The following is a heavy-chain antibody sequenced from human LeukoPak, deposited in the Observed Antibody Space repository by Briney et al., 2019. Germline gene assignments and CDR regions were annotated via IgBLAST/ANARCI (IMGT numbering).Heavy chain of an antibody. D-gene: IGHD3-22*01. CDR2: FGPEDGET. CDR1: GYTFTGYY. J-gene: IGHJ4*02. CDR3: ATDYYDSSGYQHFDY. V-gene: IGHV1-24*01. Sequence: GASVKVSCKASGYTFTGYYMHWVRQAPGKGLEWMGGFGPEDGETIYAQKFQGRVTMTEDTSTDTAYMELSSLRSEDTAVYYCATDYYDSSGYQHFDYWGQGTLVTVSS.